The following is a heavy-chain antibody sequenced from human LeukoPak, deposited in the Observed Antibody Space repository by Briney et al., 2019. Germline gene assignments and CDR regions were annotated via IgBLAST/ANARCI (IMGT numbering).Heavy chain of an antibody. Sequence: SQTLSLTCAISGDSVSRNSVAWNWIRQSPSRGLEWVGRTYYRSKWYNDYAVSVRSRISINPDTSKNQFSLQLNSVTPEDTAVYYCARGRYSAHDYWGQGTLVTVSS. J-gene: IGHJ4*02. CDR2: TYYRSKWYN. V-gene: IGHV6-1*01. CDR3: ARGRYSAHDY. CDR1: GDSVSRNSVA. D-gene: IGHD1-14*01.